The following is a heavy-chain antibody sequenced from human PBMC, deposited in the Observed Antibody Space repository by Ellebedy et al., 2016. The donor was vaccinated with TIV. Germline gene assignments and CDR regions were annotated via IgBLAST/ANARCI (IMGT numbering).Heavy chain of an antibody. D-gene: IGHD3-22*01. J-gene: IGHJ4*02. CDR2: ISNTGSRT. V-gene: IGHV3-23*01. Sequence: GESLKISCAASGFTFSSYAMSWVRQAPGKGLEWVSTISNTGSRTYYADSVEGRFIISRDNSKKTLYLQMNSLRAEDTAVYYCAKGRGGGSVSSAPRYYFDYWGLGTLVTVSS. CDR3: AKGRGGGSVSSAPRYYFDY. CDR1: GFTFSSYA.